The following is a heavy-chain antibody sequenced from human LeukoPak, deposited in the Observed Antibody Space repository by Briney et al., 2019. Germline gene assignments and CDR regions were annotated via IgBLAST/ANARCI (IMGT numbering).Heavy chain of an antibody. D-gene: IGHD1-14*01. V-gene: IGHV3-66*04. Sequence: GGSLRLSCTACEFNVRSNYISWIRQAPGGRLEWLSVIYYNGITFYSDSVKGRFTISRDNSKNTVYLQMNSLRGEDTAIYYCARHAFRSQYNPNDLWGQGTLVTVSS. CDR3: ARHAFRSQYNPNDL. CDR2: IYYNGIT. J-gene: IGHJ4*02. CDR1: EFNVRSNY.